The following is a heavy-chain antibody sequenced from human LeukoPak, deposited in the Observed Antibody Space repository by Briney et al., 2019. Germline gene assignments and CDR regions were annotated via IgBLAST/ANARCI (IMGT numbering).Heavy chain of an antibody. D-gene: IGHD1-1*01. Sequence: GGSLRLSCAAPGITFSNYNMNWVRQAPGKGLEWISAIISSSSYTFYADSVKGRFTISRDNAQNSLYLQMNSLRVEDTAIYYCARDPYNGAYSEGYYYYYMDVWGKGTTVTVSS. CDR2: IISSSSYT. CDR3: ARDPYNGAYSEGYYYYYMDV. J-gene: IGHJ6*03. V-gene: IGHV3-21*01. CDR1: GITFSNYN.